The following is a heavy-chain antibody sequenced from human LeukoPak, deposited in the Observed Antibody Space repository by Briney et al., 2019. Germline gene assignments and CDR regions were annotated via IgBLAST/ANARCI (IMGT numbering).Heavy chain of an antibody. Sequence: SETLSLTCTVSGGSISTYYWSWIRQPPGKGLEWIGYIYYSGSTNYNPSLKSRVTISVDTSKNQFSLKLSSVTAADAAVYYCARSHSVWTSFDYWGQGTLVTVSS. CDR2: IYYSGST. CDR1: GGSISTYY. V-gene: IGHV4-59*01. D-gene: IGHD3/OR15-3a*01. CDR3: ARSHSVWTSFDY. J-gene: IGHJ4*02.